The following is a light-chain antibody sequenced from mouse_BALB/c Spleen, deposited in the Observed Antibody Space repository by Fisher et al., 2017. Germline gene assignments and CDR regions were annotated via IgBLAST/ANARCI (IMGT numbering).Light chain of an antibody. CDR1: SSVSY. CDR2: STS. CDR3: QQRSSYPPT. J-gene: IGKJ2*01. Sequence: IVMTQTTAIMSASPGEKVTISCSASSSVSYMYWYQQKPGSSPKPWIYSTSNLASGVPARFSGSGSGTSYSLTISRMEAEDAATYYCQQRSSYPPTFGGGTKLEIK. V-gene: IGKV4-57*01.